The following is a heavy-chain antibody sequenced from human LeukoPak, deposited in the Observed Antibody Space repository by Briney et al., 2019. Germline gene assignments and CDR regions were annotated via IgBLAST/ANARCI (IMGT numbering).Heavy chain of an antibody. CDR1: GFTFSNYA. CDR3: AKWGDYDVLTGYYDSDY. Sequence: GASLRLSCAASGFTFSNYAMSCVRQAPGKGLEWVSAVSCRYTNTYYTDSVKGRFTISRDNSKNTLYLQMNSLSAEDTAIYYCAKWGDYDVLTGYYDSDYWGQGTLVTVSS. CDR2: VSCRYTNT. D-gene: IGHD3-9*01. V-gene: IGHV3-23*01. J-gene: IGHJ4*02.